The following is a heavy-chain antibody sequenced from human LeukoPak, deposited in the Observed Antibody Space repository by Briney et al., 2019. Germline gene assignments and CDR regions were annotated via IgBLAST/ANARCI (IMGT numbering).Heavy chain of an antibody. CDR1: GFTHSRYS. CDR3: VRGVLETLMRGTFEI. D-gene: IGHD1-1*01. Sequence: GGSLRLSCAGSGFTHSRYSMLWVRQAPRKGREGVAYISGSGGSTDYADSVKGRFTISRENFKTTVGWQMSSPRAEDTTVYYCVRGVLETLMRGTFEIWGEGTMVTVSS. CDR2: ISGSGGST. V-gene: IGHV3-23*01. J-gene: IGHJ3*02.